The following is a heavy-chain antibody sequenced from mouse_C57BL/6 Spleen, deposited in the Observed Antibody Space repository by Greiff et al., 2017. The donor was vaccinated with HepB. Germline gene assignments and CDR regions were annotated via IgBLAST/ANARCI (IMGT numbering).Heavy chain of an antibody. J-gene: IGHJ4*01. V-gene: IGHV1-82*01. CDR2: IYPGDGDT. CDR3: ARGGDYAMDY. CDR1: GYAFSSSW. Sequence: VQLQQSGPELVKPGASVKISCKASGYAFSSSWMNWVKQRPGKGLEWIGRIYPGDGDTNYNGKFKGKATLTADKSSSTAYMQLSSLTSEDSAVYVCARGGDYAMDYWGQGTSVTVSS.